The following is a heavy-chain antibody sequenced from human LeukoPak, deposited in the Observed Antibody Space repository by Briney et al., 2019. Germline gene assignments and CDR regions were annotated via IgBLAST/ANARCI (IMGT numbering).Heavy chain of an antibody. J-gene: IGHJ6*03. D-gene: IGHD4-11*01. CDR1: GGSISSYY. Sequence: SETLSLTCTVSGGSISSYYWSWIRQPPGKGLEWIGYIYSSGSTNYNPSLKSRVTISEDTSKNQFSLKLSSVTAADTAAYYCARRTVTDYYYMDVWGKGTTVTVSS. CDR2: IYSSGST. CDR3: ARRTVTDYYYMDV. V-gene: IGHV4-4*09.